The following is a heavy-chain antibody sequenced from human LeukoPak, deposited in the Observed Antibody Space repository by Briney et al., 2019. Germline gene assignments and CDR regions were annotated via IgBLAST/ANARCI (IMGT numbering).Heavy chain of an antibody. CDR1: GYSFTSYW. CDR2: IDPSDSYT. D-gene: IGHD2-2*01. V-gene: IGHV5-10-1*01. J-gene: IGHJ5*02. CDR3: ARRPKGNYCSSTSCYYGWFDP. Sequence: GESLKISCKGSGYSFTSYWISWVRQMPGKGLEWMGRIDPSDSYTNYSPSFQGHVTISAGKSISTAYLQWSSLKASDTAMYYCARRPKGNYCSSTSCYYGWFDPWGQGTLVTVSS.